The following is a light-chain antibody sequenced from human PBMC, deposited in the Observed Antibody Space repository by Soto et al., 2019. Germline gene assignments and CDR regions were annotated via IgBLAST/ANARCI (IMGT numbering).Light chain of an antibody. V-gene: IGKV3-20*01. CDR3: QQYESSLT. CDR1: QSVSTY. Sequence: DNVLTQSPDTLSLSPGERATLSCRASQSVSTYLAWYQQKPGQAPRLLIYDASSRATGIPDRFSGSGSGTDFTLTISRLEPEDFGVYYCQQYESSLTFGGGTKVDIK. CDR2: DAS. J-gene: IGKJ4*01.